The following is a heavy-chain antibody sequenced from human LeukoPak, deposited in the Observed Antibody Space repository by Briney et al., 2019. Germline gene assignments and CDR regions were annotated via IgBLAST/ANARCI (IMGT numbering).Heavy chain of an antibody. CDR2: IYYSGST. CDR3: ASSSGDYYYYMDV. CDR1: GGSSSSYY. Sequence: PSETLSLXCTVSGGSSSSYYWSWIRQPPGKGLEWIGYIYYSGSTNYNPSLKSRVTISVDTSKNQFSLKLSSVTAADTAVYYCASSSGDYYYYMDVWGKGTTVTVSS. J-gene: IGHJ6*03. V-gene: IGHV4-59*01. D-gene: IGHD6-6*01.